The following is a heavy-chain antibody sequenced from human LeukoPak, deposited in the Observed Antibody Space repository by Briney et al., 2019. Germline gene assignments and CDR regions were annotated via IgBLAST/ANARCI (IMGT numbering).Heavy chain of an antibody. V-gene: IGHV1-46*01. J-gene: IGHJ4*02. CDR2: INPSGGST. D-gene: IGHD6-19*01. Sequence: ASVKVSCKASGYTFTSYYMHWVRQAPGQGLEWMGIINPSGGSTSYAQKFQGRVTMTRDTSISTAYMELSRLRSDDTAVYYCARGGVAGTIDYWGQGTLVTVSS. CDR1: GYTFTSYY. CDR3: ARGGVAGTIDY.